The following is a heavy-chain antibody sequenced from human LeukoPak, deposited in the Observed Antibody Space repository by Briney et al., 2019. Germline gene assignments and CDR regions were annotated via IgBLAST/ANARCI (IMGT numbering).Heavy chain of an antibody. D-gene: IGHD6-13*01. CDR3: AKEGIAVTGTGTQAFDY. CDR1: GFTFSSYA. V-gene: IGHV3-23*01. J-gene: IGHJ4*02. CDR2: IGNSGAIA. Sequence: GGSLRLSCAASGFTFSSYAMSWVRQAPGKGLEWVSAIGNSGAIAYYADSVKGRFTISRDNSKNTLYLQMNSLRADDSSVYYCAKEGIAVTGTGTQAFDYWGQGSLVTVSS.